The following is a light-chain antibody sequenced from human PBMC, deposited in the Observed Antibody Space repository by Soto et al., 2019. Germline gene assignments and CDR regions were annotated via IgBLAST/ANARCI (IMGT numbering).Light chain of an antibody. J-gene: IGKJ4*01. CDR2: DVS. Sequence: ETVISQSPATLSVTPRERATLSCRASQSARISLGWYQQKPGQAPRLLIYDVSTRATGVPARFSGSGSGTEFTLTISSPQSEDFAVYYCQQYNNLPLTFGGGTKVDIK. CDR3: QQYNNLPLT. CDR1: QSARIS. V-gene: IGKV3-15*01.